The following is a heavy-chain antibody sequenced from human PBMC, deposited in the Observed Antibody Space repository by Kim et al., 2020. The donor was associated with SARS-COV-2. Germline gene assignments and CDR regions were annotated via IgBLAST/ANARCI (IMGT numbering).Heavy chain of an antibody. CDR3: XRGPXXXGGDCYSH. D-gene: IGHD2-21*02. CDR2: IYYTGSS. Sequence: SETLSLTCTVSGGSISSGDYYWSWIRQPPGKGLEWIGYIYYTGSSHYNPSLNXRXTXXXDTSKNXXXXKLSSVTAADTAVYYCXRGPXXXGGDCYSHWGQGXXXTVSS. J-gene: IGHJ4*02. V-gene: IGHV4-30-4*01. CDR1: GGSISSGDYY.